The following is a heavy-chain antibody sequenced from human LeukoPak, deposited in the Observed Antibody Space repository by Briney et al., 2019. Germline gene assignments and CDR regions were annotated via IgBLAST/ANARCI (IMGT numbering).Heavy chain of an antibody. Sequence: GGSLRLSCVASGFTFGTYWMTWVRQAPGMGLEWVANIKEDGSEKYYVDSVKGRFTISRDNAKNSLFLQMNSLRAEDTAVYYCARVPGYTYGRGKIDSWGQGTLVTVSS. D-gene: IGHD5-18*01. V-gene: IGHV3-7*03. CDR1: GFTFGTYW. J-gene: IGHJ4*02. CDR2: IKEDGSEK. CDR3: ARVPGYTYGRGKIDS.